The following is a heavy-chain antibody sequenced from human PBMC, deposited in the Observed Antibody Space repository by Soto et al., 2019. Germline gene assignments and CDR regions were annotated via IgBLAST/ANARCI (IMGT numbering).Heavy chain of an antibody. V-gene: IGHV4-39*01. Sequence: SETLSLTCTVSGGSISSSSYYWGWIRQPPGKGLEWIGSIYYSGSTYYNPSLKSRVTISVDTSKNQFSLKLSSVTAADTAVYYCWSSITIFGVVFFGFDPWGQGTLVTVSS. D-gene: IGHD3-3*01. CDR1: GGSISSSSYY. J-gene: IGHJ5*02. CDR2: IYYSGST. CDR3: WSSITIFGVVFFGFDP.